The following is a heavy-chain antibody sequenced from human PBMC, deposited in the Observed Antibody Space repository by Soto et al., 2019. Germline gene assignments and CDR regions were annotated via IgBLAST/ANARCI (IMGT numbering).Heavy chain of an antibody. D-gene: IGHD1-26*01. J-gene: IGHJ6*02. Sequence: QLQLQESGPGLVKPSETLSLTCTVSGGSISSSTYFWGWIRQPPGKGLEWIGTFYYSGRTYYNPSLKSRATIAVLASKSRFSLRPSSVTAADPAVYYCAGVLSGRDYYGMDVWGQGTTVTVSS. CDR1: GGSISSSTYF. CDR3: AGVLSGRDYYGMDV. CDR2: FYYSGRT. V-gene: IGHV4-39*01.